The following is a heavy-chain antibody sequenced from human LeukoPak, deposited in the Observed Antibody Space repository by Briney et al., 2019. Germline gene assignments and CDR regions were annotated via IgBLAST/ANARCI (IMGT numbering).Heavy chain of an antibody. CDR3: ARVDYGDHGGLNYYMDV. CDR2: IYYSGST. Sequence: SETLSLTCTVSGGSISSYYWSWIRQPPGKGLEWIGYIYYSGSTNYNPSLKSRVTISVDTSKNQFSLKLSSVTAADTAVYYCARVDYGDHGGLNYYMDVWGKGTAATVSS. D-gene: IGHD4-17*01. CDR1: GGSISSYY. J-gene: IGHJ6*03. V-gene: IGHV4-59*01.